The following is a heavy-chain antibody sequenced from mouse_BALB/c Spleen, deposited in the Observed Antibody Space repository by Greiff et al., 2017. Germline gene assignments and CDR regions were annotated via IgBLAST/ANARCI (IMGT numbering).Heavy chain of an antibody. Sequence: EVQGVESGPGLVKPSQSLSLTCTVTGYSITSDYAWNWIRQFPGNKLEWMGYISYSGSTSYNPSLKSRISITRDTSKNQFFLQLNSVTTEDTATYYCARGETYYRYDGFAYWGQGTLVTVSA. V-gene: IGHV3-2*02. J-gene: IGHJ3*01. CDR3: ARGETYYRYDGFAY. D-gene: IGHD2-14*01. CDR2: ISYSGST. CDR1: GYSITSDYA.